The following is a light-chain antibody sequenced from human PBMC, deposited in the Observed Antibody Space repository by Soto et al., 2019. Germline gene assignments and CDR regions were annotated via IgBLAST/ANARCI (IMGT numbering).Light chain of an antibody. Sequence: QSVLTQPPSASGTPGQRVTISCSGSSSNIGSNTVNWYQQLPGTAPKLLIYSNSQRPSGVPARFSGSKSGTSASLAISGLQSEDEADYYRAAWDDSLNGWVFGGGTKVTVL. CDR2: SNS. V-gene: IGLV1-44*01. J-gene: IGLJ3*02. CDR3: AAWDDSLNGWV. CDR1: SSNIGSNT.